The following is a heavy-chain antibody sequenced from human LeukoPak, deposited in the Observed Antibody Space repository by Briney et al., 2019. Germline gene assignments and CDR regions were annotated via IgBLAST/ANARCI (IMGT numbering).Heavy chain of an antibody. Sequence: QPGGSLRLSCAASGFTFSSHAMSWVRQAPGKGLEWVSAISTSGGSTYYADSVKGRFTISRDNSKNTLYLQMNSLRAEDTAVYYCAKEPYSGSHLLDYWGQGTLVTVSS. CDR3: AKEPYSGSHLLDY. CDR2: ISTSGGST. CDR1: GFTFSSHA. V-gene: IGHV3-23*01. D-gene: IGHD1-26*01. J-gene: IGHJ4*02.